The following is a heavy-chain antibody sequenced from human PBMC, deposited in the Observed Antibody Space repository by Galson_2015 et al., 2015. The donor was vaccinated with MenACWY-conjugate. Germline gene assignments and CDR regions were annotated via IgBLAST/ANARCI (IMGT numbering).Heavy chain of an antibody. J-gene: IGHJ6*03. CDR3: ASYYYGGEYRAEDYYYYMDV. Sequence: SVKVSCKASGYTFTSYYMHWVRQAPGQGLEWMGIINPSGGSTSYAQKFQGRVTMTRDTSTSTAYMELRSLRSDDTAVYYCASYYYGGEYRAEDYYYYMDVWGKGTTVTVSS. V-gene: IGHV1-46*01. CDR1: GYTFTSYY. D-gene: IGHD4-23*01. CDR2: INPSGGST.